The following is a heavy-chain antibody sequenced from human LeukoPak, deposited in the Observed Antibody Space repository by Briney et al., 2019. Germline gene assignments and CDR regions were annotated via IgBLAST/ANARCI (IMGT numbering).Heavy chain of an antibody. D-gene: IGHD4-23*01. CDR3: AKRPNYGGNSGSYFDY. CDR1: GFTFSSYA. V-gene: IGHV3-23*01. CDR2: ISGGGGGT. J-gene: IGHJ4*02. Sequence: GASLRLSCAASGFTFSSYAMSWVRQAPGKGLEWVSTISGGGGGTYYADSVKGRFTISRDNSKNTLYLQMSSLRAEDTAVYYCAKRPNYGGNSGSYFDYWGQGTLVTVSS.